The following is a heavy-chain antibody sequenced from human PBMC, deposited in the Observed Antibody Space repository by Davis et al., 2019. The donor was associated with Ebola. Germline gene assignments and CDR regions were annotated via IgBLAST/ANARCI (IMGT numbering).Heavy chain of an antibody. CDR3: ARGLGYSGYELVDY. CDR2: IWYDGSNK. V-gene: IGHV3-33*01. J-gene: IGHJ4*02. CDR1: GFTFSSYG. D-gene: IGHD5-12*01. Sequence: PGGSLRLSCAASGFTFSSYGMHWXRQAPGPGLEWAAVIWYDGSNKYYADSVKGRFTISRDNSKNTLYLQMNSLRAEETAVYYCARGLGYSGYELVDYWGQGTLVTVSS.